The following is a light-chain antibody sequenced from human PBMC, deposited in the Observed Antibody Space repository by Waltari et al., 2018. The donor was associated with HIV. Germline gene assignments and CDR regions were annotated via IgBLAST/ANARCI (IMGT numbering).Light chain of an antibody. V-gene: IGLV1-47*01. CDR2: GNN. CDR1: SSNIGSSY. Sequence: QSVLTQPPSASGTPGQRVTISCSGSSSNIGSSYIYWYQQLPGTAPKLRVYGNNQRPSGVPDRFSGSKSGTSASLAISGLRSEDEADYYCAAWDDSLSGRVFGGGTKLTVL. CDR3: AAWDDSLSGRV. J-gene: IGLJ3*02.